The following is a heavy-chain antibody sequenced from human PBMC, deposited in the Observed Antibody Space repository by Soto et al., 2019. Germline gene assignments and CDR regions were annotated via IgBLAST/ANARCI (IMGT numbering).Heavy chain of an antibody. J-gene: IGHJ4*02. V-gene: IGHV3-30-3*01. CDR1: EFTFSSYA. CDR3: DGFDY. Sequence: QVQLVESGGGVVQPGRSLRLSCAASEFTFSSYAMHWVRQAPGKGLEWVAVISHDGSNKYYADSVKGRFTISRDNSKNTLYLQMNSLRAEDTAVYYCDGFDYWGQGTLVTVSS. CDR2: ISHDGSNK.